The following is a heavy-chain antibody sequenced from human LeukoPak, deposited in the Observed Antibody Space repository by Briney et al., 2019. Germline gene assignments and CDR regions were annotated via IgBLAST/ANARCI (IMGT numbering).Heavy chain of an antibody. D-gene: IGHD3-10*01. CDR3: AREYYYASNAFDI. V-gene: IGHV1-2*02. J-gene: IGHJ3*02. CDR2: INPNSGGT. Sequence: ASVKVSCKASGYTFTDYYMHWVRQAPEQGLEWMGWINPNSGGTNYAQKFQGRVTMTRDTSISTAYMELSRLRSDDTAVYYCAREYYYASNAFDIWGQGTMVTVSS. CDR1: GYTFTDYY.